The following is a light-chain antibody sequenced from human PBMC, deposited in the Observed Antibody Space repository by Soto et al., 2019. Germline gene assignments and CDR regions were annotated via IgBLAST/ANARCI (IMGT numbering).Light chain of an antibody. V-gene: IGLV2-8*01. CDR2: EVN. Sequence: QSVLTQPPSASGSPGQSVTISCTGAGSDIGGYNYVSWFQQHPGKAPKLIVFEVNKRPSGVPDRFSGSKSGNTASLTVSGLQAEDEADYYCGSYARSNKWVFGGGTKVTVL. CDR3: GSYARSNKWV. CDR1: GSDIGGYNY. J-gene: IGLJ3*02.